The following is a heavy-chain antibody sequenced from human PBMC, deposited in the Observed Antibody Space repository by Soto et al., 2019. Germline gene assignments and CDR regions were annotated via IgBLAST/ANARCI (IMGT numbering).Heavy chain of an antibody. V-gene: IGHV1-69*13. CDR1: GGTFSSYA. CDR3: ASPVPLGYCISTSCLRDYGMDV. J-gene: IGHJ6*02. D-gene: IGHD2-2*01. Sequence: SVKVSCKASGGTFSSYAISWVRQAPGQGLEWMGEIIPIFGTANYAQKFQGRVTITADESTSTAYMDLSSLRSEDTAVYYCASPVPLGYCISTSCLRDYGMDVWGQGTTVTVSS. CDR2: IIPIFGTA.